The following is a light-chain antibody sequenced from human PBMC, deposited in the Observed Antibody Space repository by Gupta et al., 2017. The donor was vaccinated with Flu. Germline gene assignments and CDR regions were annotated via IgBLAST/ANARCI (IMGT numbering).Light chain of an antibody. CDR1: RSTIGSNT. CDR2: DNN. CDR3: ASWDDSLNDYV. Sequence: RVTIPCSGGRSTIGSNTVNWYRQLPGTAPTLLIYDNNQRPSGVPDRFSGSKSGTSASLAISGLQSDDEADYYCASWDDSLNDYVFAAGTKVTGL. J-gene: IGLJ1*01. V-gene: IGLV1-44*01.